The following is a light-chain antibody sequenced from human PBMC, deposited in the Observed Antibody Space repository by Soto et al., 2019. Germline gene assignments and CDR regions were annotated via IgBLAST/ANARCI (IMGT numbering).Light chain of an antibody. CDR1: QSLLHSNGYNY. V-gene: IGKV2-28*01. Sequence: DIVMTQSPLSLPVTPGEPASISCRSSQSLLHSNGYNYLEWYVQKPGQSPRLLLYLGSDRASGVPDRCSGSGSGTDFTLKISRVEAEDVGVYYCRQGLSVFSFGPGTKVDIK. J-gene: IGKJ3*01. CDR2: LGS. CDR3: RQGLSVFS.